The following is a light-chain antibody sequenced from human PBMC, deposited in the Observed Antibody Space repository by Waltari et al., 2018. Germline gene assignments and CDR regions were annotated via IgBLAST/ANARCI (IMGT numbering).Light chain of an antibody. V-gene: IGKV6-21*01. Sequence: EIVLTQSPEFQSVTLKEKVTITCRASHSIGGRLHWYQQKPDQYPKILIMYASHSFSGVPSGFSGSGSGTDFTLTIDGLEAEDAATYYCHHSDSLPYSFGQGTKLEIK. CDR3: HHSDSLPYS. J-gene: IGKJ2*03. CDR1: HSIGGR. CDR2: YAS.